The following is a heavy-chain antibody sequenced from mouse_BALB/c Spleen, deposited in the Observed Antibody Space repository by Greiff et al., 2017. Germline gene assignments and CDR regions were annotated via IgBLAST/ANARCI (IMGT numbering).Heavy chain of an antibody. J-gene: IGHJ4*01. Sequence: QVQLQQPGAELVKPGASVKLSCKASGYTFTSYWMHWVKQRPGQGLEWIGEIDPSDSYTNYNQKFKGKATLTVDKSSSTAYMQLSSLTSEDSAVYYCARSGVRRAMDYWGQGTSVTVSS. CDR2: IDPSDSYT. V-gene: IGHV1-69*02. CDR3: ARSGVRRAMDY. CDR1: GYTFTSYW. D-gene: IGHD2-14*01.